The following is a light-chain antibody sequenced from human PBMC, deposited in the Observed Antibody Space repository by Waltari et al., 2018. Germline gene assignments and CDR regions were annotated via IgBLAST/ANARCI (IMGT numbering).Light chain of an antibody. CDR3: QQTYSTPTIT. CDR2: AAS. Sequence: DIQMTQSPSSLSAAVGDRLIITCRASQNIENYLNWYQQKPGGAPKLLIYAASSLQSGVPSMFSGSGSGTDFTLTISNLQPEDFATYYCQQTYSTPTITFGQGTRLDI. V-gene: IGKV1-39*01. CDR1: QNIENY. J-gene: IGKJ5*01.